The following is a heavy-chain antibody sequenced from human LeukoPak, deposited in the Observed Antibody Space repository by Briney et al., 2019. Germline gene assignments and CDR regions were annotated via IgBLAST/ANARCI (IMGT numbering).Heavy chain of an antibody. J-gene: IGHJ3*02. CDR1: GYTFTSYA. V-gene: IGHV1-3*01. CDR3: ARVSYYDSSGYYDEDAFDI. Sequence: ASVNVSCKASGYTFTSYAMHWVRQAPGQRLEWMGWINAGNGNTKYSQKFQGRVTITRDTSASTAYMELSSLRSEDTAVYYCARVSYYDSSGYYDEDAFDIWGQGTMVTVSS. D-gene: IGHD3-22*01. CDR2: INAGNGNT.